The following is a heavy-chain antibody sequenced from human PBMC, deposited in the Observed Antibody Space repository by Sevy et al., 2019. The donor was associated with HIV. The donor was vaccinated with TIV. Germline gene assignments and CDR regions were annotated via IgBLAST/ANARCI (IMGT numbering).Heavy chain of an antibody. CDR2: IGSTGPTI. CDR1: GFTFSRYS. Sequence: GGSLRLSCVASGFTFSRYSMNWVRQAPGKGLEWVSNIGSTGPTIYYADSVKGRFTVSRDNSRNILSLEMSSLRRDDTAVYYCARGENNDEFFQYWGQGTLVTVSS. J-gene: IGHJ1*01. V-gene: IGHV3-48*01. CDR3: ARGENNDEFFQY. D-gene: IGHD1-26*01.